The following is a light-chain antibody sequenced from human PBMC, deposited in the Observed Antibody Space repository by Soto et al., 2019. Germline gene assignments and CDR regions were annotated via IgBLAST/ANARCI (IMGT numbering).Light chain of an antibody. CDR2: AAS. V-gene: IGKV3-15*01. CDR1: QRVSTN. J-gene: IGKJ2*01. CDR3: QQYNNWPYT. Sequence: IVMTQSPATLPVPPGERATLSCRATQRVSTNLAWYQQKPGQAPRLLIYAASSRATGVPARFSGSGSGTEFTLTISSLQSEDFALYYCQQYNNWPYTFGQGTRLEVK.